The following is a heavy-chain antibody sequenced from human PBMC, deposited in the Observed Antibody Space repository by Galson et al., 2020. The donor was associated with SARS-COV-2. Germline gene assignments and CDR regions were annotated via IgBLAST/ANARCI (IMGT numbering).Heavy chain of an antibody. CDR1: GFTFSRYS. CDR2: MSKDGSNI. J-gene: IGHJ3*02. Sequence: GGSLRLSCAASGFTFSRYSMHWVRQAPGKGLDWMAVMSKDGSNIYYADSVKGRFTISRDNSKNTLYLQMNSLRPEDTAVYYCTREMNTHNDDFDIGGQGTLVTVSS. CDR3: TREMNTHNDDFDI. V-gene: IGHV3-30*01. D-gene: IGHD2-2*02.